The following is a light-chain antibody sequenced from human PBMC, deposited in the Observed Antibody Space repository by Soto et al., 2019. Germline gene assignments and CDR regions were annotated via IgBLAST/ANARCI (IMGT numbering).Light chain of an antibody. V-gene: IGKV3-20*01. CDR2: GAS. Sequence: EIVLTQSPGTLSLSPGERATLSCRASQSVGSSYLAWYQQTPGQAPRLLIYGASSRATGIPDRFSGSGSGTDFTLTISRLEPEDFAVYYCQQFGSSPLFTFGPGTKVDIK. CDR1: QSVGSSY. J-gene: IGKJ3*01. CDR3: QQFGSSPLFT.